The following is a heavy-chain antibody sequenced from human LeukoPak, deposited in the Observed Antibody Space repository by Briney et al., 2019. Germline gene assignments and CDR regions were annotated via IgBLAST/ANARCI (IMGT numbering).Heavy chain of an antibody. Sequence: SETLSLTCTVSGGSISSYYWSWIRQPPGKGLEWIGYIYYSGSTNYNPSLKSRVTISVDTSKNQFSLKLSSVTAADTAVYYCVTYSGSSNSPNFDYWGQGTLVTVSS. D-gene: IGHD1-26*01. J-gene: IGHJ4*02. V-gene: IGHV4-59*08. CDR1: GGSISSYY. CDR3: VTYSGSSNSPNFDY. CDR2: IYYSGST.